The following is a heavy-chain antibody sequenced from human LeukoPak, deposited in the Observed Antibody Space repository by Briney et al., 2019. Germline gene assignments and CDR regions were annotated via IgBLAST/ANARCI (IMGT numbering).Heavy chain of an antibody. J-gene: IGHJ6*02. D-gene: IGHD5-18*01. CDR2: IRSKNYGGKT. V-gene: IGHV3-49*04. Sequence: GGSLRLSCTTSGFTFGDDTMSWVRQAPGEGLEGVAFIRSKNYGGKTEYAASVEGRFTISRVDSISIAYLQMNSLKTEDTAVYYCARGPIHLWIHNAMDVWGPGTTVTVSS. CDR1: GFTFGDDT. CDR3: ARGPIHLWIHNAMDV.